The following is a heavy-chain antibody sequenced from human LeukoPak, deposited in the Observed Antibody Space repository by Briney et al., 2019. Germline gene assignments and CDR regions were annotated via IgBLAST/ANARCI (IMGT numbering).Heavy chain of an antibody. Sequence: ASVKVSCKASGYTFTSYDINWLRQATGQGLEWMGWMNPNSGNTGYAQKFQGRVTMTRNTSISTAYMELSSLRSADTAVYYCARGGDVVVAATPYYYYMDVWGKGTTVTVSS. CDR2: MNPNSGNT. J-gene: IGHJ6*03. V-gene: IGHV1-8*01. CDR1: GYTFTSYD. D-gene: IGHD2-15*01. CDR3: ARGGDVVVAATPYYYYMDV.